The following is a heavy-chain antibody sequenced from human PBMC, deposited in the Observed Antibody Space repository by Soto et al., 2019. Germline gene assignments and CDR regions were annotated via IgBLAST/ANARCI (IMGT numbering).Heavy chain of an antibody. J-gene: IGHJ5*02. CDR3: ARDGIIAARPGWFDP. Sequence: GGSLRLSCSASGFTFSDYYMSWIRQAPGKGLEWVSYISSSGSTIYYADSVKGRFTISRDNAKNSLYLQMNSLRAEDTAVYYCARDGIIAARPGWFDPWGQGTLVTVSS. CDR2: ISSSGSTI. CDR1: GFTFSDYY. D-gene: IGHD6-6*01. V-gene: IGHV3-11*01.